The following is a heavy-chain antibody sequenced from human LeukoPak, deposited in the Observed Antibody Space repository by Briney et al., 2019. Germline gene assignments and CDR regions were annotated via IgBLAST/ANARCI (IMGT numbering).Heavy chain of an antibody. CDR1: GFTLSTFP. CDR3: ARGAGTMVYYIDV. CDR2: ISNDGVNQ. J-gene: IGHJ6*03. Sequence: RPGGSLRLSCAASGFTLSTFPMHWVRQAPGKGLQWVAVISNDGVNQYYADSAKGRFTISRDNSKNTLFLQMNSLTTEDTAVYYCARGAGTMVYYIDVWGKGTTVTVSS. D-gene: IGHD1-7*01. V-gene: IGHV3-30*16.